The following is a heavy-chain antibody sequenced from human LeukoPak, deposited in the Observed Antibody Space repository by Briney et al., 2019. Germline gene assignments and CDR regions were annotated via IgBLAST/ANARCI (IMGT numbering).Heavy chain of an antibody. D-gene: IGHD3-3*01. CDR1: GFTFDDHA. J-gene: IGHJ4*02. Sequence: GGSLRLSCAASGFTFDDHAMHWVRQVPGKGPEWVSLISGDGGRTFYADSVKGRFTISRDNSKHSLYLQMNSLKTEDTALYYCAREDGDAIAIFGVITDYWGQRTLVTVSS. CDR2: ISGDGGRT. V-gene: IGHV3-43*02. CDR3: AREDGDAIAIFGVITDY.